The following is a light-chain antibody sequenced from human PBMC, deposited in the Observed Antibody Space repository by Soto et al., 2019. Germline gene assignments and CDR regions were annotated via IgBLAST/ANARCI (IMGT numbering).Light chain of an antibody. V-gene: IGLV2-11*01. Sequence: QSALTQPRSVSGSPGQSVTISCTATGSDVGDSSHVSWYQLHPGKAPKLMIYEVNNRPSGVPDRFSGYKSGSTASLTISGLQAEDEAEYYCCLSPGSLTWLFGGGTKVTVL. CDR3: CLSPGSLTWL. CDR1: GSDVGDSSH. J-gene: IGLJ3*02. CDR2: EVN.